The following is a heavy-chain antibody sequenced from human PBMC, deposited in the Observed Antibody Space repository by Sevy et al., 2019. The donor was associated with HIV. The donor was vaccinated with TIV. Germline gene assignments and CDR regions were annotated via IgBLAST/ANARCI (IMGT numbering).Heavy chain of an antibody. CDR1: GFTFITYN. J-gene: IGHJ6*02. CDR2: ISSSSNTI. V-gene: IGHV3-48*01. CDR3: ARNGGYADYGMDV. Sequence: QLGGSLRLSCTASGFTFITYNMNWVHQAPGKGLEWISYISSSSNTIYYADSVKGRLTISRDNVKNSLYLQMNSLRAEDTAVYYCARNGGYADYGMDVWGQGTTVTVSS. D-gene: IGHD5-12*01.